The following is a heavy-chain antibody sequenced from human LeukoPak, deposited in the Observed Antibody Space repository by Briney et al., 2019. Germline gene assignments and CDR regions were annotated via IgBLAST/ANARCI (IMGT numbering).Heavy chain of an antibody. Sequence: ASVKVSCKASGYTFTDYHIHWVRQATGQGLEWMGWMNPNSGNTGYAQKFQGRVTMTRNTSISTAYMELSSLRSEDTAVYYCARGRVTMVRGVIMYYFDYWGQGTLVTVSS. V-gene: IGHV1-8*02. D-gene: IGHD3-10*01. CDR3: ARGRVTMVRGVIMYYFDY. CDR2: MNPNSGNT. CDR1: GYTFTDYH. J-gene: IGHJ4*02.